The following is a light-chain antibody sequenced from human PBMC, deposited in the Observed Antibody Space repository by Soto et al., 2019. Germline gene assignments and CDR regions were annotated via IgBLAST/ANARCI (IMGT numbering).Light chain of an antibody. Sequence: QSALTQPASVSGSPGQSITISCTGTSSDVGSYNLVSWYQQHPGKAPKVMIYEVSKRPSGVSNRFSGSKSGNTASLTISGLQAEDEADYYCCAYASSNTLVFGGGTKLTVL. CDR3: CAYASSNTLV. J-gene: IGLJ3*02. CDR1: SSDVGSYNL. V-gene: IGLV2-23*02. CDR2: EVS.